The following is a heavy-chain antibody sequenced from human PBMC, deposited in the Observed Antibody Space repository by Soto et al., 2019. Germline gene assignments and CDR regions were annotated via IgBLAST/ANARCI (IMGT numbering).Heavy chain of an antibody. V-gene: IGHV1-69*01. CDR1: GGTFSSYA. D-gene: IGHD3-22*01. J-gene: IGHJ5*02. CDR3: ARHRRGSGYYYVFDWFDP. Sequence: QVQLVQSGAEVKKPGSSVKVSCKASGGTFSSYAISWVRQAPGQGLEWVGGIIPIFGTANYAQKFQGRVTITADESTSTAYMELSSLRSEDTAVYYCARHRRGSGYYYVFDWFDPWGQGTLVTVSS. CDR2: IIPIFGTA.